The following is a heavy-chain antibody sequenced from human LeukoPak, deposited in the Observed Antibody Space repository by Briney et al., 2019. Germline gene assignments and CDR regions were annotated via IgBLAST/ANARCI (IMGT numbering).Heavy chain of an antibody. CDR1: GFTFSSYS. D-gene: IGHD3-10*01. J-gene: IGHJ4*02. Sequence: GGSLRLSCAASGFTFSSYSMNWVRQAPGKGLEWVSYISGSSSTIYYADSVKGRFTISRDNAKNSLYLQMNSLRAEDTAVYYCARDHHAMVPLDYWGQGTLVTVSS. CDR2: ISGSSSTI. V-gene: IGHV3-48*04. CDR3: ARDHHAMVPLDY.